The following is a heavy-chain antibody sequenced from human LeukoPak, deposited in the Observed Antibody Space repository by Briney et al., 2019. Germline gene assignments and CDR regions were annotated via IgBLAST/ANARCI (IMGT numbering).Heavy chain of an antibody. D-gene: IGHD6-19*01. CDR1: GFTFGTYA. J-gene: IGHJ5*02. Sequence: GGSLRLSCAASGFTFGTYAMSWVRQAPGKGLEWISAISGSGGSTYYADSVKGRFTISRDNSKNTLYLQMNSLRAEDTAVYYCAKVPYSSGWVQNWFDPWGQGTLVTVSS. CDR3: AKVPYSSGWVQNWFDP. CDR2: ISGSGGST. V-gene: IGHV3-23*01.